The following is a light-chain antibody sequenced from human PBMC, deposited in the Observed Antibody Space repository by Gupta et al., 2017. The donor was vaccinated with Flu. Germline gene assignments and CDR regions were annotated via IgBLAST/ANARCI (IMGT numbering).Light chain of an antibody. V-gene: IGKV2-30*01. CDR1: QSLVYSDGNTI. Sequence: DVVMTQSPLSLPVTLGQPASISCRSSQSLVYSDGNTILHWFQQRPGQSPRRLIYLVSHRESGVPDRFSGSGSGTEFTLKISRVVAEDVGVYFCMQGAHWPWAFGQGTKVEIK. CDR2: LVS. J-gene: IGKJ1*01. CDR3: MQGAHWPWA.